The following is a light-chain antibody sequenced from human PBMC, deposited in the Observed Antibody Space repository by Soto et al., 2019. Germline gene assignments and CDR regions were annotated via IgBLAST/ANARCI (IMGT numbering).Light chain of an antibody. CDR2: GNS. CDR1: SSNIGAGYD. J-gene: IGLJ3*02. CDR3: QSYDSSLSGWV. V-gene: IGLV1-40*01. Sequence: QSVLTQPPSVSGAPGQRVTISCTGSSSNIGAGYDVHWYQQLPGTAPKLLIYGNSNRPSGVPDRFSGSKSGSSASLAITGLQAEAEADYYCQSYDSSLSGWVFGGGTNLTVL.